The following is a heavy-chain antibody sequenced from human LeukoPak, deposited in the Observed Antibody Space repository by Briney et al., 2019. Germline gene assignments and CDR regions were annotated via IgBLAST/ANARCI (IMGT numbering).Heavy chain of an antibody. CDR3: ARGHYDTGGYYSGFFDY. Sequence: SGTLSLTCVVSGDSISSSHWWTWVRQPPGKGLEWIGEMSHSGNTNYNPSLQSRVTTLVDKSKNQSSLRLTSMTVADTAVYYCARGHYDTGGYYSGFFDYWGQGTLVTVSS. D-gene: IGHD3-22*01. J-gene: IGHJ4*02. CDR1: GDSISSSHW. CDR2: MSHSGNT. V-gene: IGHV4-4*02.